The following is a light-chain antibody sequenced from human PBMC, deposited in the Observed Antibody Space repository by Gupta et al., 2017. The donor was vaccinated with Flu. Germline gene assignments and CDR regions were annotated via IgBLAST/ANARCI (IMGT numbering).Light chain of an antibody. CDR3: MIWHGSAWV. CDR2: YKSDSDK. Sequence: AVLTPPSSLSASAGASASPTCTLRSGINVGTYRIYWYQQKPGSPRQYLLRYKSDSDKQQGSGVPSRFSGSKDASANAGILLISGLQSEDEADYYCMIWHGSAWVFGGGTKLTVL. J-gene: IGLJ3*02. V-gene: IGLV5-45*03. CDR1: SGINVGTYR.